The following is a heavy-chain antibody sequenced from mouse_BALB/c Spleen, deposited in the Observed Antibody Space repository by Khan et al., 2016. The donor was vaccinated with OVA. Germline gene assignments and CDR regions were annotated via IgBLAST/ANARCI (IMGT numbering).Heavy chain of an antibody. D-gene: IGHD3-3*01. CDR2: ILPGSVNT. Sequence: QIQLVQSGAELMKPGASVKISCKATGYTFSTYWIEWVKQRPGHGLEWIGEILPGSVNTNYNETFKGKATITAETSSNTAYIQLSGLTSEDSAVYYCARGGTAWFVSWGQGTLVTVSA. J-gene: IGHJ3*01. CDR1: GYTFSTYW. V-gene: IGHV1-9*01. CDR3: ARGGTAWFVS.